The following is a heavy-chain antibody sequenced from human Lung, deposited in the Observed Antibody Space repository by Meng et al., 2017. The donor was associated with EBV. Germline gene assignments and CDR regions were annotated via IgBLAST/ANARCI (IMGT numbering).Heavy chain of an antibody. V-gene: IGHV4-34*01. CDR2: INDSGST. D-gene: IGHD1-26*01. Sequence: LQLWGAGLLKPSVTLSLTCAVYGGSFSGSFSGYYCSWIRQAPGKGLEWIGEINDSGSTDYNPSLKSRLTISVDRSKSQFSLELSSVTAADTAVYYCARSTFDYWGQGTLVTVSS. J-gene: IGHJ4*02. CDR3: ARSTFDY. CDR1: GGSFSGSFSGYY.